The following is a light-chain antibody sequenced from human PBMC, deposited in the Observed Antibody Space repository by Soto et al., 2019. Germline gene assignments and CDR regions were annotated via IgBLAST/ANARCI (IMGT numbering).Light chain of an antibody. CDR2: GAA. Sequence: EIVLTQSPGTLSLSPGERATLSCRASQSVSSSYLAWYQQKPGQAPRLLIYGAASRATGIPDRFSGSGSRTDFNLTINRLETEDHAMYSCQTSGSSPRTFGQGTKVEIK. V-gene: IGKV3-20*01. CDR3: QTSGSSPRT. CDR1: QSVSSSY. J-gene: IGKJ1*01.